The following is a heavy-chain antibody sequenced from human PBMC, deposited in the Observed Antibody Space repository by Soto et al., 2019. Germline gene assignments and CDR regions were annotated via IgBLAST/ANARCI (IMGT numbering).Heavy chain of an antibody. CDR1: GFSLRTRGVA. CDR3: AHRPRGYAYYFDY. J-gene: IGHJ4*02. D-gene: IGHD5-12*01. Sequence: KESGPTLVKPTQTLTLTCTFSGFSLRTRGVAVGWFRQPPGKALEWLALIYWDEDKWYSPSLKSRLTIPDDTSKNQVVLTMTNVDPVDTATYYCAHRPRGYAYYFDYWGQGILVTVSS. V-gene: IGHV2-5*02. CDR2: IYWDEDK.